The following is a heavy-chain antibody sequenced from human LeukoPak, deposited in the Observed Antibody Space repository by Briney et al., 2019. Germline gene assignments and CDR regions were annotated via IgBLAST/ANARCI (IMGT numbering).Heavy chain of an antibody. V-gene: IGHV4-34*01. Sequence: SETLSLTCAVYGGSFSGYYWSWIRQPPGKGLEWIGEINHSGSTNYNPSLKSRVTISVDTSKNQFSLKLSSVTAADTAVYYCARGDLLYYYGSGSYYNTYYFDYWDQGTLVTVSS. D-gene: IGHD3-10*01. CDR1: GGSFSGYY. CDR2: INHSGST. CDR3: ARGDLLYYYGSGSYYNTYYFDY. J-gene: IGHJ4*02.